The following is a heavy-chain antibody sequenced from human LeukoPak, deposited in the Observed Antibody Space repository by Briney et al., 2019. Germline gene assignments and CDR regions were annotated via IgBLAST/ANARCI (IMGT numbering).Heavy chain of an antibody. CDR1: GFTFSSYG. J-gene: IGHJ4*02. V-gene: IGHV3-33*06. CDR3: AKDGYYYDSSGYYYDY. Sequence: GGSLRLSCAASGFTFSSYGMHWVRQAPGKGLEWVAVIWYDGSNKYYADSVKGRFTISRDNSKNTLYLQMNSLRAEDTAVYYCAKDGYYYDSSGYYYDYWGQGTLVTVSS. D-gene: IGHD3-22*01. CDR2: IWYDGSNK.